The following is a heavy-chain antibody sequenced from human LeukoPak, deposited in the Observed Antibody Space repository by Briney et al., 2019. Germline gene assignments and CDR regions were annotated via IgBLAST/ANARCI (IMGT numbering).Heavy chain of an antibody. CDR1: GYSISSGYS. Sequence: SETLSLTCTVSGYSISSGYSWGWIRQPPGKGLEWIGSIYHSGSTYYNPSLKSRVTISVDTSKNQFSLKLSSVTAADTAVYYCARADIVVVVAADYGDYAGFDYWGQGTLVTVSS. V-gene: IGHV4-38-2*02. CDR2: IYHSGST. J-gene: IGHJ4*02. CDR3: ARADIVVVVAADYGDYAGFDY. D-gene: IGHD2-15*01.